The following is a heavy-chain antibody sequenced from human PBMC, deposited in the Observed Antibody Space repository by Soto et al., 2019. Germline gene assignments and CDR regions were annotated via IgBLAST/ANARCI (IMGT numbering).Heavy chain of an antibody. CDR2: TYYRFKWHN. CDR3: AGQHQWLDS. Sequence: SQTLSLTCAISGDSVSSNSAAWNWIRQSPSRGLEWLGRTYYRFKWHNDFAVSVKSRITIKADTSKNQFSLQLNSVTPEDTAVYYCAGQHQWLDSWGQGTLVTVSS. CDR1: GDSVSSNSAA. D-gene: IGHD6-19*01. J-gene: IGHJ4*02. V-gene: IGHV6-1*01.